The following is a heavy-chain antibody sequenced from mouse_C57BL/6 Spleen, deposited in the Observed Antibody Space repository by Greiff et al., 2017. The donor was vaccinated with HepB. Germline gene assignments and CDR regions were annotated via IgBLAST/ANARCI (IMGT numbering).Heavy chain of an antibody. V-gene: IGHV1-4*01. CDR2: NNPSSGYT. CDR1: GYTFTSYT. J-gene: IGHJ2*01. D-gene: IGHD1-1*01. CDR3: ARGVLASLFDY. Sequence: VQLQQSGAELARPGASVKMSCKASGYTFTSYTMHWVKQRPGQGLEWIGYNNPSSGYTKYNQKFKDKATLTADKSSSTAYMQLSSLTSEDSAVYYCARGVLASLFDYWGQGTTLTVSS.